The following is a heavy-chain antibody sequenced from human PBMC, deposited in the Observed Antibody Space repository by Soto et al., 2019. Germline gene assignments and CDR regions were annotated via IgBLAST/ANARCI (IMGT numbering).Heavy chain of an antibody. Sequence: QVQLVQSGAEVKKPGASVKVSCKASGYTFTSYGISWVRQAPGQGLEWRGWISAYNGNTNYAQKLQGRVTMTTDTSTSTAYMELRSLRSDDTAVYYCARDEANYYDSSGYYYVYWGQGTLVTVSS. D-gene: IGHD3-22*01. CDR2: ISAYNGNT. V-gene: IGHV1-18*01. CDR1: GYTFTSYG. J-gene: IGHJ4*02. CDR3: ARDEANYYDSSGYYYVY.